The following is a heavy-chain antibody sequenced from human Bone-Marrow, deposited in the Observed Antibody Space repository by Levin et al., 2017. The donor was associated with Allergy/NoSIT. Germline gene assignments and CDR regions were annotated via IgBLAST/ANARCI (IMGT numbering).Heavy chain of an antibody. D-gene: IGHD2-15*01. CDR3: AREGCSGGSCHRVYYGMDV. Sequence: GGSLRLSCAASGFTFSSYAMHWVRQAPGKGLEWVAVISYDGSNKYYADSVKGRFTISRDNSKNTLYLQMNSLRAEDTAVYYCAREGCSGGSCHRVYYGMDVWGQGTTVTVSS. V-gene: IGHV3-30-3*01. J-gene: IGHJ6*02. CDR2: ISYDGSNK. CDR1: GFTFSSYA.